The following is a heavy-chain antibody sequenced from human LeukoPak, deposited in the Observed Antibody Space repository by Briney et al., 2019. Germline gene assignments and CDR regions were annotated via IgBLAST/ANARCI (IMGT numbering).Heavy chain of an antibody. D-gene: IGHD1-26*01. CDR3: ARGGSLVGTTPHDTFDI. CDR2: FYYSGTT. V-gene: IGHV4-59*01. CDR1: DGSISNYH. J-gene: IGHJ3*02. Sequence: PSETLSLTCTVSDGSISNYHWSWIRQPPGKGLEWIGFFYYSGTTNYNPSLKSRATLSIDTSKNQFSLNLRSVTAADTAVYYCARGGSLVGTTPHDTFDIWGQGTMVTVSS.